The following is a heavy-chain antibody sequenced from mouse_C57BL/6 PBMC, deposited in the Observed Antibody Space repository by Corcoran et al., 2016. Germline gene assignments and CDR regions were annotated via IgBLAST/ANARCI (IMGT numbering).Heavy chain of an antibody. J-gene: IGHJ3*01. Sequence: QVQLKQSGAELVRPGASVKLSCKASGYTFTDYYINWVKQRPGQGLEWIARIYPGSGNTYYNEKFKGKATLTAEKSSSTAYMQLSSLTSEDSAVYFCARGYYGSSYGAWFAYWGQGTLVTVSA. CDR3: ARGYYGSSYGAWFAY. CDR1: GYTFTDYY. CDR2: IYPGSGNT. V-gene: IGHV1-76*01. D-gene: IGHD1-1*01.